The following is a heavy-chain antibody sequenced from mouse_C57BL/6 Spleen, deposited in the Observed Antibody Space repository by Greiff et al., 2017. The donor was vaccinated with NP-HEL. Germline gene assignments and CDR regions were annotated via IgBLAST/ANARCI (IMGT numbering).Heavy chain of an antibody. V-gene: IGHV1-64*01. CDR3: ARSGSLLRGYYFDY. J-gene: IGHJ2*01. CDR2: IHPNSGST. Sequence: VQLQQSGAELVKPGASVKLSCKASGYTFTSYWMHWVKQRPGQGLEWIGMIHPNSGSTNYNEKFKSKATLTVDKSSSTAYMQLSSLTSEDSAVYYCARSGSLLRGYYFDYWGQGTTLTVSS. CDR1: GYTFTSYW. D-gene: IGHD1-1*02.